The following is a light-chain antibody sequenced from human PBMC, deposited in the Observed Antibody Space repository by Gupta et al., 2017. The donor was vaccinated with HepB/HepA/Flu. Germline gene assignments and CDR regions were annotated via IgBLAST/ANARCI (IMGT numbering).Light chain of an antibody. V-gene: IGKV1-39*01. CDR1: QSISSY. CDR3: QQSYSTPPGT. CDR2: AAS. J-gene: IGKJ3*01. Sequence: DIQMTQSPSSLSAPVGDRVTITCRASQSISSYLNWYQQKPGKAPKLLIYAASSLQSGVPSRFSGSGSGTDFTLTISSLQPEDFATYYCQQSYSTPPGTFGHGTKVEIK.